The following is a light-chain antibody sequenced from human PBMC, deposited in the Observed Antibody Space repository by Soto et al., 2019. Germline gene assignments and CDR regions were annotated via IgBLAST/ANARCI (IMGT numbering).Light chain of an antibody. CDR2: LNSDGSH. CDR3: QTWGTGKV. V-gene: IGLV4-69*01. Sequence: QPVLTQSPSASASLGASVKLTCTLSSGHSSYAIAWHQQQPEKGPRYLMKLNSDGSHSKGDGIPDPFSGSSSRAERYLTSSSLQSEDEADYSCQTWGTGKVFGGGTKLTVL. J-gene: IGLJ3*02. CDR1: SGHSSYA.